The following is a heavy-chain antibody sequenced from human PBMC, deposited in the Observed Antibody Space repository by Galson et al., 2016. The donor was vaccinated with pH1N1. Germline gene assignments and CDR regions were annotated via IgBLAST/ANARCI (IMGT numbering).Heavy chain of an antibody. CDR1: GYSFATDW. CDR3: AGLSMDPPYYFCFSMDV. V-gene: IGHV5-51*03. D-gene: IGHD2/OR15-2a*01. Sequence: QSGAEVKKAGESLKISCQASGYSFATDWIGWVRQTPGKGLEWVGIIYPGDSDTKYSPSFQGQVTMSVDKSICTAYLQWTSLKASDTAMYYFAGLSMDPPYYFCFSMDVWGKGTTVTGSS. CDR2: IYPGDSDT. J-gene: IGHJ6*03.